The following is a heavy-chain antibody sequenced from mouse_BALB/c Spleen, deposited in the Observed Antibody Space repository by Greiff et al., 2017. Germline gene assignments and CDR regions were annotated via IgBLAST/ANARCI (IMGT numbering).Heavy chain of an antibody. CDR1: GYSITSDYA. Sequence: EVKLQESGPGLVKPSQSLSLTCTVTGYSITSDYAWNWIRQFPGNKLEWMGYISYSGSTSYNPSLKSRISITRDTSKNQFFLQLNSVTTEDTATYYCARERRGNRYAMDYWGQGTSVTVSS. CDR2: ISYSGST. CDR3: ARERRGNRYAMDY. D-gene: IGHD2-1*01. V-gene: IGHV3-2*02. J-gene: IGHJ4*01.